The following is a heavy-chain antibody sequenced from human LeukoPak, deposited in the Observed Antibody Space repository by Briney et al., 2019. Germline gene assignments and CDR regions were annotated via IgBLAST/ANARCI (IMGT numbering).Heavy chain of an antibody. CDR1: VYTFTRYG. J-gene: IGHJ5*02. CDR2: INTNTLNP. D-gene: IGHD2-15*01. CDR3: ARSETPFCSGGSCYSLYNWFDP. V-gene: IGHV7-4-1*02. Sequence: ASVKVSCKASVYTFTRYGISWVRQAPRQGLEWMGWINTNTLNPTHAQGFTGRFVFSLDTSVSTAYLQISSLKAEDSAVYYCARSETPFCSGGSCYSLYNWFDPWGQGTLVTVSS.